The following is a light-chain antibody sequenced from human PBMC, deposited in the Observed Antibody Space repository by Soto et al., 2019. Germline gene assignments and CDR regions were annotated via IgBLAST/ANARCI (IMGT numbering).Light chain of an antibody. Sequence: EIVMTQSPATLSVSPGERATLSCRASQSVSTNVAWYQQKPGQAPRLLIYATSTRATGIPARFSGSGSGSEFTLTISGLEPEDFAVYFCQHFGSSPPVTFGQGTRLEI. CDR2: ATS. V-gene: IGKV3-15*01. CDR3: QHFGSSPPVT. CDR1: QSVSTN. J-gene: IGKJ5*01.